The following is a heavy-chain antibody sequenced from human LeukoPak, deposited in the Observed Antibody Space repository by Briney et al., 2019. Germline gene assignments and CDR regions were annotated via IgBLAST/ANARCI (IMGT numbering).Heavy chain of an antibody. D-gene: IGHD2-2*01. CDR1: GYSFTSYW. CDR3: ARLTFLDCSSTSCSLDYFDY. CDR2: IYPGDSDT. Sequence: GESLKISCKGSGYSFTSYWIGWVRQMPGKGLEWMGIIYPGDSDTRYSPSFQGQVTISADKSISTAYLQWSSLKASDTAMYYCARLTFLDCSSTSCSLDYFDYWGQGTLVTVSS. J-gene: IGHJ4*02. V-gene: IGHV5-51*01.